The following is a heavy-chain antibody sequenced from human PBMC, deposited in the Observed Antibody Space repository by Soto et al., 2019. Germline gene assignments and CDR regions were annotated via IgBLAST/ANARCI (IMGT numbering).Heavy chain of an antibody. V-gene: IGHV1-3*01. CDR2: INAGNGNT. CDR1: GYTFTSYY. CDR3: ARATYYYDSSGYSPFDY. J-gene: IGHJ4*02. Sequence: ASVKVSCNASGYTFTSYYMHWVRQAPGQRLEWMGWINAGNGNTKYSQKFQGRVTITRDTSASTAYMELSSLRSEDTAVYYCARATYYYDSSGYSPFDYWGQGTLVTVS. D-gene: IGHD3-22*01.